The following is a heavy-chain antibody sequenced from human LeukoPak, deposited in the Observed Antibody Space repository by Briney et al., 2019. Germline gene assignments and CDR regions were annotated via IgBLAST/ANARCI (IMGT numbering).Heavy chain of an antibody. CDR1: GGTFSSYA. CDR3: ARSALGYYDSSGYPNWFDP. J-gene: IGHJ5*02. Sequence: GASVKLSCKASGGTFSSYAISWVRQAPGQGLEWMGGIIPIFGTANYAQKFQGRVTITTDESTSTAYMELSSLRSEDTAVYYCARSALGYYDSSGYPNWFDPWGQGTLVTVSS. V-gene: IGHV1-69*05. CDR2: IIPIFGTA. D-gene: IGHD3-22*01.